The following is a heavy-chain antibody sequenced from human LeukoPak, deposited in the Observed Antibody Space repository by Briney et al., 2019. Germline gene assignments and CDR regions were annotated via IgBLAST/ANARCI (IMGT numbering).Heavy chain of an antibody. J-gene: IGHJ3*02. CDR3: ARRRVTNAFDI. V-gene: IGHV1-2*02. CDR1: GYTFTDYY. Sequence: GASVKVSCKASGYTFTDYYMHWVRQAPGQGPEWVGWINSNSGGINYAQKFQGRVTMTRDTSISTAYMELSRLRSDDTAVYYCARRRVTNAFDIWGQGTMVTVSS. D-gene: IGHD3-10*01. CDR2: INSNSGGI.